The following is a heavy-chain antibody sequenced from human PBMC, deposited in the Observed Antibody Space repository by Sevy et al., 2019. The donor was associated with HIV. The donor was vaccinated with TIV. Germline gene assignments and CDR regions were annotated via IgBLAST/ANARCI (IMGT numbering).Heavy chain of an antibody. D-gene: IGHD3-22*01. Sequence: GGSLRLSCAAYGFTFSNAWMSWVRQAPGKGLEWVGRIKSKTDGGTTDYAAPVKGRFTISRDDSKNTLYLQMNSLKTEDTAVYYCTTGMAGYYDSSGYYYEEDYFDYWGQGTLVTVSS. J-gene: IGHJ4*02. CDR2: IKSKTDGGTT. CDR1: GFTFSNAW. V-gene: IGHV3-15*01. CDR3: TTGMAGYYDSSGYYYEEDYFDY.